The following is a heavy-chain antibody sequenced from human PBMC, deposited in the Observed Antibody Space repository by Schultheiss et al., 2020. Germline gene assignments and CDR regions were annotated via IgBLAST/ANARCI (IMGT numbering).Heavy chain of an antibody. CDR3: ASMPAGFTYYFDY. Sequence: GSLRLSCAASGGSISSSSYYWGWIRQPPGKGLEWIGSIYNSGSTYYNPSLKSRVTISVDTSKNQFSLKLSSVTAADTAVYYCASMPAGFTYYFDYWGQGTLVTVSS. J-gene: IGHJ4*02. CDR1: GGSISSSSYY. D-gene: IGHD2-2*01. V-gene: IGHV4-39*01. CDR2: IYNSGST.